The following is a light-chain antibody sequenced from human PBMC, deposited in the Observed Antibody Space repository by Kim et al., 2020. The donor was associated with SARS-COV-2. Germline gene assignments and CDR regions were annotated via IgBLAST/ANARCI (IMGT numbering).Light chain of an antibody. J-gene: IGLJ1*01. CDR1: ISNIGSHS. Sequence: ELTQPPSASGTPGQRVTISCSGSISNIGSHSVYWYQQFPGTAPKLLIYRNDQRPSGVPDRFSGSKSGTSAYLAISGLRSADEADYYCAARDDTLSGFLFGGGTKVTVL. CDR2: RND. V-gene: IGLV1-47*01. CDR3: AARDDTLSGFL.